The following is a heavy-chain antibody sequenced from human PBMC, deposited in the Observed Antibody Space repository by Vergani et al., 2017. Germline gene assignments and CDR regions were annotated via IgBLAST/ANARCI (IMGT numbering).Heavy chain of an antibody. CDR2: IYYSGST. D-gene: IGHD4-23*01. J-gene: IGHJ4*02. V-gene: IGHV4-59*01. Sequence: QVQLQESGPGLVKPSETLSLTCTVSGGSISSYYWSWIRQPPGKGLEWIGYIYYSGSTNYNPSLKSRVTISVDTSKNQFSLKLSSVTAADTAVYYCARGDYVGNSGYFDYWGQGTLVTVSS. CDR1: GGSISSYY. CDR3: ARGDYVGNSGYFDY.